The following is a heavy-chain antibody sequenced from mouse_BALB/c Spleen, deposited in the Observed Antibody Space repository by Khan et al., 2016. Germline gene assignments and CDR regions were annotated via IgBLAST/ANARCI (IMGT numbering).Heavy chain of an antibody. CDR1: GFDFSRYW. CDR3: ARAGYYGYLAY. J-gene: IGHJ3*01. D-gene: IGHD1-1*01. Sequence: EVKLLESGGGLVQPGGSLKLSCAASGFDFSRYWMSWVRQAPGKGLEWIGEINPDSRTINYAPSLKDKFIISRDNAKTTLYLQMSKVRSEDTALXYCARAGYYGYLAYWGQGTLVTVSA. V-gene: IGHV4-1*02. CDR2: INPDSRTI.